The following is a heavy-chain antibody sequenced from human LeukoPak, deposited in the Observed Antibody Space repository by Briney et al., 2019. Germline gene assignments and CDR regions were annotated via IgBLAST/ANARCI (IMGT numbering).Heavy chain of an antibody. CDR3: ARDHLTMVRGTSDY. D-gene: IGHD3-10*01. CDR2: ISVYYGNT. Sequence: ASVKVSCKASGYTFTSYGISWVRLAPGQGIEWMGWISVYYGNTNYAHKLQGRVTMTTDTSTSTAYMELRSLRSDDTAVYYCARDHLTMVRGTSDYWGQGTLVTVSS. V-gene: IGHV1-18*01. CDR1: GYTFTSYG. J-gene: IGHJ4*02.